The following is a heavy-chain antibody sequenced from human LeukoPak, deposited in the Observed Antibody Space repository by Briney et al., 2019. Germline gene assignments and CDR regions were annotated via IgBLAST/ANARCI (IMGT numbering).Heavy chain of an antibody. CDR1: GYSFTSYW. CDR2: IYPGDSDT. CDR3: ARGIYGSGSYYNFFDWFVP. D-gene: IGHD3-10*01. J-gene: IGHJ5*02. Sequence: GESLKISCKGAGYSFTSYWIGLVRQMPGKGLEGMGIIYPGDSDTRYSPSFQGQVTISADKSISPAYLQWSSPKASDTAMYYCARGIYGSGSYYNFFDWFVPWGQGPLVTVSS. V-gene: IGHV5-51*01.